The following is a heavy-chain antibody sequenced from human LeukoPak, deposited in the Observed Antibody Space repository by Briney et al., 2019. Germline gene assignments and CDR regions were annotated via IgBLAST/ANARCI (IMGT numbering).Heavy chain of an antibody. J-gene: IGHJ5*01. Sequence: SETLSLTRIVSGGSISRGTYYWSWIRQPAGKGLEWIGRIYAIGSTDYNPSLKSRVTISVDTSKNQFSLNLSSVTAADTAVYYCAREGGGFESWGQGTLVTVSS. V-gene: IGHV4-61*02. CDR2: IYAIGST. CDR1: GGSISRGTYY. CDR3: AREGGGFES. D-gene: IGHD3-16*01.